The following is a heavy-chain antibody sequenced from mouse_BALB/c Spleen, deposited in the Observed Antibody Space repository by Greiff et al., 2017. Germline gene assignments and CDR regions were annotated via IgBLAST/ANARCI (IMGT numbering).Heavy chain of an antibody. CDR2: ISSGGSYT. D-gene: IGHD3-1*01. Sequence: EVKLVESGGGLVKPGGSLKLSCAASGFTFSSYTMSWVRQTPEKRLEWVATISSGGSYTYYPDSVKGRFTISRDNAKNTLYLQMSSLKSEDTAMYYCTRDRDRGFDYWGQGTTLTVSS. V-gene: IGHV5-6-4*01. CDR1: GFTFSSYT. CDR3: TRDRDRGFDY. J-gene: IGHJ2*01.